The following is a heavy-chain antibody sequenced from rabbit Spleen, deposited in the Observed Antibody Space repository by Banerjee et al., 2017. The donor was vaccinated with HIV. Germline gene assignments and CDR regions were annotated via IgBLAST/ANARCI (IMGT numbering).Heavy chain of an antibody. D-gene: IGHD4-2*01. CDR2: IDAGSSGFT. Sequence: QEQLVESGGGLVKPEGSLKLSCTASGFSFSNKAVMCWVRQAPGKGLEWIACIDAGSSGFTYFATWAKGRFTISKTSSTTVTLQMTRLTAADTATYFCARGGYGGHIYAMGLWGQGTLVTVS. CDR1: GFSFSNKAV. V-gene: IGHV1S45*01. J-gene: IGHJ4*01. CDR3: ARGGYGGHIYAMGL.